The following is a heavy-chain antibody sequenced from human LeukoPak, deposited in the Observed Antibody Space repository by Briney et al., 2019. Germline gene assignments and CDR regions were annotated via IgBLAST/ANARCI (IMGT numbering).Heavy chain of an antibody. CDR1: GFTFDDYA. CDR2: ISWNSGSI. CDR3: AKGYYDSSGSRFDY. D-gene: IGHD3-22*01. V-gene: IGHV3-9*01. J-gene: IGHJ4*02. Sequence: GGSLRLSCAASGFTFDDYAMHWVRHAPGKGLEWVSGISWNSGSIGYADSVKGRFTISRDNAKNSLYLQMNSLRAEDTALYYCAKGYYDSSGSRFDYWGQGTLVTVSS.